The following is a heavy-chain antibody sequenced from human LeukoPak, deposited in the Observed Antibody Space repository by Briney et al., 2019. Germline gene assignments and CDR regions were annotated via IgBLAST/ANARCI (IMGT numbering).Heavy chain of an antibody. CDR2: ISGSGGGT. Sequence: TGGSLRLSCAASGFTFSSYGMHWVRQAPGKGLEWVSGISGSGGGTYYADSVKGRFTISRDNSKNTLYLQMNSLRAEDTAVYYCARVSHWLVQDYFDYWGQGTLVTVSS. CDR3: ARVSHWLVQDYFDY. J-gene: IGHJ4*02. D-gene: IGHD6-19*01. CDR1: GFTFSSYG. V-gene: IGHV3-23*01.